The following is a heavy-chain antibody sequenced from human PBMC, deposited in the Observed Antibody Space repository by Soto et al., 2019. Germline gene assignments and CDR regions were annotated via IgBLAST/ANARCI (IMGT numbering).Heavy chain of an antibody. CDR2: IIPIFGTP. Sequence: SVKVSCKASGVTFSRQDMRWVRQAPGQGLEWMGGIIPIFGTPQYAEKFQDRVTITADESTSTAYMELSSLTSEDTAVYYCATNEGRDGYSFDYWRQGTLVTVYS. J-gene: IGHJ4*02. CDR1: GVTFSRQD. CDR3: ATNEGRDGYSFDY. D-gene: IGHD5-12*01. V-gene: IGHV1-69*13.